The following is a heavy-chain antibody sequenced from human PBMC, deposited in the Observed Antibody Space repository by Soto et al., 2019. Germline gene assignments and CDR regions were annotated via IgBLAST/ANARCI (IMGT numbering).Heavy chain of an antibody. V-gene: IGHV4-4*02. CDR1: GGSISRSHW. CDR2: IYHSGSP. CDR3: AGSSGIAASGSQFDY. D-gene: IGHD6-13*01. J-gene: IGHJ4*02. Sequence: QVQLQESGPGLVKPSETLSLTCAVSGGSISRSHWWSWVRQSPGKGLEWIGEIYHSGSPNYNPSHKSRVSLSVDKSKNQFSLKLSSVPAADTAVYYCAGSSGIAASGSQFDYWGQGTLGTVSS.